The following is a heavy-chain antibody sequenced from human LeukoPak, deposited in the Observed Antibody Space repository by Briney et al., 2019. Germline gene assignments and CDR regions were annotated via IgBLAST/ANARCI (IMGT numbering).Heavy chain of an antibody. CDR3: AAQPCSVGRCYLDY. V-gene: IGHV3-30*04. CDR1: GVTFSSFA. J-gene: IGHJ4*02. D-gene: IGHD2-15*01. Sequence: GGSLRLTCAACGVTFSSFAMHWVRQAPGKGLEWVAAISYHGRDTYYADSVKGRFTISRDNSKNTLYLQLNSLGAEDTAVYYCAAQPCSVGRCYLDYWGQGTLVTVSS. CDR2: ISYHGRDT.